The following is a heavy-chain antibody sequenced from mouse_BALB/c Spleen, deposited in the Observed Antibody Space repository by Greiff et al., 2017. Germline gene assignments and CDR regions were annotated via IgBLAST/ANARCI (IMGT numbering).Heavy chain of an antibody. CDR2: IDPETGGT. V-gene: IGHV1-15*01. CDR1: GYTFTDYE. Sequence: VQLQQSGAELVRPGASVTLSCKASGYTFTDYEMHWVKQTPVHGLEWIGAIDPETGGTAYNQKFKGKATLTADKSSSTAYMELRSLTSEDSAVYYCTRDLYYGSSYGFAYWGQGTLVTVSA. J-gene: IGHJ3*01. CDR3: TRDLYYGSSYGFAY. D-gene: IGHD1-1*01.